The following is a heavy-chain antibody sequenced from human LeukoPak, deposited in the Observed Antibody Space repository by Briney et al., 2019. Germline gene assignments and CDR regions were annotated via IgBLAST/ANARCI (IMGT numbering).Heavy chain of an antibody. CDR1: GGSISSSSYY. CDR2: IYYSGST. CDR3: ARNLQLGWFDP. Sequence: SETLSLTCTVSGGSISSSSYYWGWIRQPPGKGLEWIGSIYYSGSTYYNPSLKSRVTISVDTSKNQFSLKLSSVTAADTAVYYRARNLQLGWFDPWGQGTLVTVSS. V-gene: IGHV4-39*07. J-gene: IGHJ5*02. D-gene: IGHD5-18*01.